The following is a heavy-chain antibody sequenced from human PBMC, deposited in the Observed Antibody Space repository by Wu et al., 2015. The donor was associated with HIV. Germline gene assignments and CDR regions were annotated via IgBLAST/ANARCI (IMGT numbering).Heavy chain of an antibody. CDR2: IYHSGST. D-gene: IGHD3-10*01. Sequence: QVQLQESGPGLVKPSETLSLTCAVSGYSISSGYYWGWIRQPPGKGLEWIGSIYHSGSTYYNPSLKSRVTISVDTSKNQFSLKLSSVTAADTAVYYCAREIPGTMVRGVIISDRRTNWFDPWGQGTLVTVSS. CDR3: AREIPGTMVRGVIISDRRTNWFDP. J-gene: IGHJ5*02. CDR1: GYSISSGYY. V-gene: IGHV4-38-2*02.